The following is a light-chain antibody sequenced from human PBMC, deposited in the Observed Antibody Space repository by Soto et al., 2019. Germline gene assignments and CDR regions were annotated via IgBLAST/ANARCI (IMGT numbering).Light chain of an antibody. CDR2: EVS. CDR3: SSLAGSYNLV. CDR1: SSDVGGYNY. Sequence: QSVLTQPASVSGSPGQSITISCTGTSSDVGGYNYVSWYQHHPGKAPKLLIYEVSYRPSGVSDRFSGSKSANTASLTISGLQTEDEADYHCSSLAGSYNLVFGGGTKVTVL. J-gene: IGLJ3*02. V-gene: IGLV2-14*01.